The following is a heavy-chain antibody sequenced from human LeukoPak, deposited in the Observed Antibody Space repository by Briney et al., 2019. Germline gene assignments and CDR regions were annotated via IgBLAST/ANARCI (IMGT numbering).Heavy chain of an antibody. J-gene: IGHJ6*02. Sequence: PGGSLRLSCAASGFTFSSYAMSWVRQAPGKGLEWVSAISGSGDATFYTDSVKGRFTFSRDNSRNALYLQMNSLRAEDTAVYYCAKGTTPADYYYYGMDVWGQGTTVTVSS. D-gene: IGHD2-2*01. CDR1: GFTFSSYA. CDR3: AKGTTPADYYYYGMDV. V-gene: IGHV3-23*01. CDR2: ISGSGDAT.